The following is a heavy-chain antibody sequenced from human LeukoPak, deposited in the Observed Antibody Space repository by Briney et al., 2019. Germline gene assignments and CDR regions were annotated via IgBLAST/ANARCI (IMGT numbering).Heavy chain of an antibody. D-gene: IGHD2-8*01. J-gene: IGHJ6*03. CDR1: GYSFTGYY. CDR3: ARGPNHYYYMDF. V-gene: IGHV1-2*02. Sequence: ASMKVSCKASGYSFTGYYIHWVRQAPGQGLEWTGWINPDGGVTKSAQNFQGRVTMTRDKSINTVYMELSGLTSDDTALYYCARGPNHYYYMDFWGTGTTVSVSS. CDR2: INPDGGVT.